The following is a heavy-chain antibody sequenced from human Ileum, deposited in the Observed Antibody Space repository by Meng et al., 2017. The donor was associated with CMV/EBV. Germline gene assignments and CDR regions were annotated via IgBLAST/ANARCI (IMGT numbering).Heavy chain of an antibody. V-gene: IGHV7-4-1*02. Sequence: HVQLWQSGAEVRKPGASVKVSCEASGYTFTSYAMNWVRQAPGQGLEWMGRINTNTGNPAYAQGFTGRFVFSLDTSVSTAYLQISSLKAEDTAVYYCARRPRYCSGGSCYYFDYWGQGTLVTVSS. CDR1: GYTFTSYA. CDR3: ARRPRYCSGGSCYYFDY. J-gene: IGHJ4*02. CDR2: INTNTGNP. D-gene: IGHD2-15*01.